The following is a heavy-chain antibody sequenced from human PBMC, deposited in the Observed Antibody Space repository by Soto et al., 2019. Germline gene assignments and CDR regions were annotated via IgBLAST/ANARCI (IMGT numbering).Heavy chain of an antibody. Sequence: GGSLRLSCAASGFTFSSHSMNWVRQAPGKGLEWVSYISSSSSTIYYADSVKGRFTISRDNAKNSLYLQMNSLRAEDTAVYYCARGLIYAYYYYYMDVWGKGTTVTVSS. V-gene: IGHV3-48*01. J-gene: IGHJ6*03. CDR2: ISSSSSTI. CDR3: ARGLIYAYYYYYMDV. D-gene: IGHD3-16*01. CDR1: GFTFSSHS.